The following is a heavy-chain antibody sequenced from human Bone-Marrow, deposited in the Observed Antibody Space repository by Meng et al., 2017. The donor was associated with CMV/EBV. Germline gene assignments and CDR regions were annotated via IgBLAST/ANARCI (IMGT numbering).Heavy chain of an antibody. D-gene: IGHD3-3*01. J-gene: IGHJ4*02. CDR1: GGSLSQYY. CDR2: IYYNGNT. Sequence: TLSLTCTVSGGSLSQYYWTWIRQSPGKGLEWIGFIYYNGNTKYNPSLKSRVSISADTSTNQFSLRLTSVSAADTAVYYCARSYYDFWNGPFDSWGQGTLVTVSS. CDR3: ARSYYDFWNGPFDS. V-gene: IGHV4-59*01.